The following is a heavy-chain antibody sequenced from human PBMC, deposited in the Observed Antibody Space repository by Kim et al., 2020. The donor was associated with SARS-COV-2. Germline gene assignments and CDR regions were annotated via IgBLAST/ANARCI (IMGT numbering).Heavy chain of an antibody. V-gene: IGHV3-74*01. CDR3: ARAPTPAQRAYYFDY. Sequence: ADSGRGRFAISRDNGRNTLFLQMNSLGVEDTAVYYCARAPTPAQRAYYFDYWGQGTLVTVSS. J-gene: IGHJ4*02.